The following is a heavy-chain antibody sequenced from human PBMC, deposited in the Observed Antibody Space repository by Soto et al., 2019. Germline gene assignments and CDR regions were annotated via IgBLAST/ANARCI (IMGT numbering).Heavy chain of an antibody. CDR2: IIPIFGTA. CDR1: GGTFSSYS. D-gene: IGHD3-22*01. V-gene: IGHV1-69*13. J-gene: IGHJ4*02. Sequence: APVKLSCKASGGTFSSYSISWVRQAPGQGLEWMGGIIPIFGTANYAQKFQGRVTITADESTSTAYMELSSLRSEDTAVYYCARVAPYYYDSSGFAFWGQGTLVTVS. CDR3: ARVAPYYYDSSGFAF.